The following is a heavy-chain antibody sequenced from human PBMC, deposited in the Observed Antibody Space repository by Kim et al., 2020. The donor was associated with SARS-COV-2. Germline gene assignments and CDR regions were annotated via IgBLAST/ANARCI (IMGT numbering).Heavy chain of an antibody. D-gene: IGHD1-1*01. CDR1: GFTVSSNY. Sequence: GGSLRLSCAASGFTVSSNYMSWVRQAPGKGLEWVSVIYSGGSTYYADSVKGRFTISRDNSKNTLYLQMNSLRAEDTAVYYCARDPSGTRGSYFSWGQGTLVTVSS. CDR2: IYSGGST. J-gene: IGHJ5*02. CDR3: ARDPSGTRGSYFS. V-gene: IGHV3-53*01.